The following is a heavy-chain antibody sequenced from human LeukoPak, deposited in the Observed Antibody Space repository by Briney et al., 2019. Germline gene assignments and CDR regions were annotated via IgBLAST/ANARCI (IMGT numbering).Heavy chain of an antibody. J-gene: IGHJ4*02. CDR1: GFTFSSYA. CDR2: LYSDGNT. Sequence: PGGSLRLSCAASGFTFSSYAMSWVRQAPGKGREWVSVLYSDGNTKYADSVQGRFTISRDNSKNTLYLEMNSLSPDDTAVYYCARGVEPLAANTLAYWGQGTLVTVSS. CDR3: ARGVEPLAANTLAY. V-gene: IGHV3-23*03. D-gene: IGHD1-14*01.